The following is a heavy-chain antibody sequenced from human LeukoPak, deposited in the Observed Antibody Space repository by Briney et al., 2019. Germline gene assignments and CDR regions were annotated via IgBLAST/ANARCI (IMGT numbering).Heavy chain of an antibody. D-gene: IGHD6-19*01. CDR1: GYTFTSYG. CDR3: VRESYSSGWYPQGKYYYYYGMDV. V-gene: IGHV1-18*01. J-gene: IGHJ6*02. CDR2: ISAYNGNT. Sequence: ASVTVSCKASGYTFTSYGISWVRQAPGQGLEWMGWISAYNGNTNYAQKLQGRVTMTTDTSTSTAYMELRSLRSDDTAVYYCVRESYSSGWYPQGKYYYYYGMDVWGQGTTVTVSS.